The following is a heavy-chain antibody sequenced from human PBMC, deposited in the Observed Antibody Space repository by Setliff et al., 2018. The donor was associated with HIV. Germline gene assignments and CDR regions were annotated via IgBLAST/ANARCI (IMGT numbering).Heavy chain of an antibody. J-gene: IGHJ5*02. Sequence: LSLTCTLSGGSFGDYHWSWIRQPAGRGLEWIGRIFRSGTTDYKFSLKSRVTISIDTSRNQFSLRLTSVTAEDTAVYYCARDRHYSGLGSYGPWGPGTLVAVSS. V-gene: IGHV4-4*07. D-gene: IGHD3-10*01. CDR3: ARDRHYSGLGSYGP. CDR2: IFRSGTT. CDR1: GGSFGDYH.